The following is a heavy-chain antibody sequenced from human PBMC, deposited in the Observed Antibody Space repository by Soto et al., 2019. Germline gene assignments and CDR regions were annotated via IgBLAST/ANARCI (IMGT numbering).Heavy chain of an antibody. Sequence: LRLSCTASGFTFTRYSMNWVRQAPGKGLEWVSSISSTTNYIYYGDSMKGRFTISRDNAKNSLYLEMNSLRAEDTAVYYCARESEDLTSNLDYWGQGTLVTVSS. CDR3: ARESEDLTSNLDY. J-gene: IGHJ4*02. V-gene: IGHV3-21*06. CDR2: ISSTTNYI. CDR1: GFTFTRYS.